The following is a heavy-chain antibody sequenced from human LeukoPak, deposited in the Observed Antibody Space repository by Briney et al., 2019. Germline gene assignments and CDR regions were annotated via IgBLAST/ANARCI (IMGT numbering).Heavy chain of an antibody. Sequence: KTSETLSLTCTVSGGSIRSDYWSWIRQPPGKGLEWVGYTHYSGSPNYNPSLTSRVTISVDTSRNQFSLKLSSATAADTAVYYCARHRTIYYDSSGYWVWGQGTLVTVSS. J-gene: IGHJ4*02. V-gene: IGHV4-59*08. CDR1: GGSIRSDY. CDR3: ARHRTIYYDSSGYWV. CDR2: THYSGSP. D-gene: IGHD3-22*01.